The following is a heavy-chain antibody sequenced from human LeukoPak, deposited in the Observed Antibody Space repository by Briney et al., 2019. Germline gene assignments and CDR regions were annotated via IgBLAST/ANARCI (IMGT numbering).Heavy chain of an antibody. CDR3: ARDIRFGELGYGMDV. J-gene: IGHJ6*02. Sequence: ASVKVSCKASGGTFSSYAISWVRQAPGQGLEWMGRIIPILGIANYAQKFQGRVTITADKSTSTAYMELSSLRSEDTAVYYCARDIRFGELGYGMDVWGQGSTVTVSS. D-gene: IGHD3-10*01. V-gene: IGHV1-69*04. CDR1: GGTFSSYA. CDR2: IIPILGIA.